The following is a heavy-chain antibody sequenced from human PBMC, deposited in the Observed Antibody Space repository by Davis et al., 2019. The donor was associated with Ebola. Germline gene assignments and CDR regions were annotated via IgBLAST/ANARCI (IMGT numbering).Heavy chain of an antibody. CDR3: AKLAVAGSSWFDP. V-gene: IGHV5-10-1*01. CDR1: GYDFGKYW. Sequence: GESLKISCEAFGYDFGKYWIGWVRQMPGKGLEWMGRIDPSDSYTNYSPSFQGHITISADKSISTAYLQWSSLKASDTAMYYCAKLAVAGSSWFDPWGQGTLVTVSS. D-gene: IGHD6-19*01. J-gene: IGHJ5*02. CDR2: IDPSDSYT.